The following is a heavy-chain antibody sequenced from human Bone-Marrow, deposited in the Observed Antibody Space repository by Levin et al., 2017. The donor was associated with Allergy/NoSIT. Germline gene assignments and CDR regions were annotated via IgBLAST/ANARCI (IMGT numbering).Heavy chain of an antibody. V-gene: IGHV3-48*01. CDR2: ISSSSSTI. CDR3: ARDGETYYYGSGSYPFDL. D-gene: IGHD3-10*01. J-gene: IGHJ2*01. CDR1: GFTFSSYS. Sequence: GASVKVSCAASGFTFSSYSMNWVRQAPGKGLEWVSYISSSSSTIYYADSVKGRFTISRDNAKNSLYLQMNSLRAEDTAVYYCARDGETYYYGSGSYPFDLWGRGTLVTVSS.